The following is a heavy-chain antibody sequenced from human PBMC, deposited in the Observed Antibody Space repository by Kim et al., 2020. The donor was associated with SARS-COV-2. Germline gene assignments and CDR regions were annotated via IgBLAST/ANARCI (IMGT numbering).Heavy chain of an antibody. CDR1: GVTFSSYA. J-gene: IGHJ6*02. D-gene: IGHD3-10*01. CDR2: ISVSIGST. CDR3: AKEIYASGNDFGEGFYYYYGMDV. V-gene: IGHV3-23*01. Sequence: GGSLRLSCAASGVTFSSYAMSWVRQAPGKGLEWVSTISVSIGSTYYADSVKGRFTVSTDNSKNTLYLQMNNLRAEDTALYYCAKEIYASGNDFGEGFYYYYGMDVWGQGTTVTVSS.